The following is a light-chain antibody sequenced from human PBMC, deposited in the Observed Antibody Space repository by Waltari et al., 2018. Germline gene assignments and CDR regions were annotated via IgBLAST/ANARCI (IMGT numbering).Light chain of an antibody. Sequence: QSVLTQPPSVSGTPGQRVTISCSGSSPNIGSNYVYWYQQLPGTAPKLLIYRNNQRPSGVPDRFSGSKSGTSASLAISGLRSEDEADYYCAAWDDSLSGYVFGTGTKVTVL. CDR1: SPNIGSNY. CDR2: RNN. V-gene: IGLV1-47*01. CDR3: AAWDDSLSGYV. J-gene: IGLJ1*01.